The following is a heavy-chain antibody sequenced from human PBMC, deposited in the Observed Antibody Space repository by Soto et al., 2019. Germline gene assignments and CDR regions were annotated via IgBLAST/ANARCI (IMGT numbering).Heavy chain of an antibody. Sequence: QVQMVQSGAEVKKPGASVKVSCKASNYSFSSFGISWMRQAPGQGLEWMAWINPSNDNTNYAQSLQGRVTLTTDTSTSTANMELRSLRSDDTAVYYCARDPFYSGSNLQVGYFDSWGQGTLVPVSS. D-gene: IGHD1-26*01. J-gene: IGHJ4*02. V-gene: IGHV1-18*01. CDR2: INPSNDNT. CDR3: ARDPFYSGSNLQVGYFDS. CDR1: NYSFSSFG.